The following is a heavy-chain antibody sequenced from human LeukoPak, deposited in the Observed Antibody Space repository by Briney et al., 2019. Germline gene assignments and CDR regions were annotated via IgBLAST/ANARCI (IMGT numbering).Heavy chain of an antibody. Sequence: ASVKVSCKASGYTFTSYAMHWVRQAPGQRLEWMGWINAGNGNTKYSQKFQGRVTITRDTSASTAYMELSSLRSEDTAVYYRARASYDSSGYYPDAFDIWGQGTMVTVSS. J-gene: IGHJ3*02. V-gene: IGHV1-3*01. D-gene: IGHD3-22*01. CDR1: GYTFTSYA. CDR3: ARASYDSSGYYPDAFDI. CDR2: INAGNGNT.